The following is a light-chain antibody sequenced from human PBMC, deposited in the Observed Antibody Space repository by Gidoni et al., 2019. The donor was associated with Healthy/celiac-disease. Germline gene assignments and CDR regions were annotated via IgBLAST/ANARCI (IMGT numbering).Light chain of an antibody. CDR1: QSISSY. J-gene: IGKJ4*01. CDR2: AAS. Sequence: DIQMTQSPSSLSASVGDRVTITCRASQSISSYLNWYQQKPGKAPKLLIYAASSLQSGVPSRFSGSGSGTDFTLTISSLQPEDFATYYCQQSYSTLPLTFXGXTKVEIK. V-gene: IGKV1-39*01. CDR3: QQSYSTLPLT.